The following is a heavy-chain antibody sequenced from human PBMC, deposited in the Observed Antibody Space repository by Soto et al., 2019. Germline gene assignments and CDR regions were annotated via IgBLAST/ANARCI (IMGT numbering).Heavy chain of an antibody. V-gene: IGHV4-34*01. CDR2: ITSSGGI. CDR3: ASDSSSSIAARPGY. Sequence: SETLSLTYAVSGGSFSCYFWSWVRQSPEKGLEWVGGITSSGGIYYNPSLSSRVTISVDTSKNQFSLKLTSVTAADTAVYYCASDSSSSIAARPGYWGQGTLVTVSS. J-gene: IGHJ4*02. CDR1: GGSFSCYF. D-gene: IGHD6-6*01.